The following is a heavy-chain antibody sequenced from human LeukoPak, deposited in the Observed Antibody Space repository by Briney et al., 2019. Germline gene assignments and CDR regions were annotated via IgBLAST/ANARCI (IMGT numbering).Heavy chain of an antibody. CDR1: GFTFSSYA. J-gene: IGHJ4*02. CDR2: ITMSGDST. D-gene: IGHD1-14*01. Sequence: GGSLRLSCAASGFTFSSYAFNWVRQAPGKGLEWVSGITMSGDSTYYADSVKGRFTISRDNSKNTLYLQMTSLRAEDTALYYCARTPNRFHDFWGQGTLVTVSS. CDR3: ARTPNRFHDF. V-gene: IGHV3-23*01.